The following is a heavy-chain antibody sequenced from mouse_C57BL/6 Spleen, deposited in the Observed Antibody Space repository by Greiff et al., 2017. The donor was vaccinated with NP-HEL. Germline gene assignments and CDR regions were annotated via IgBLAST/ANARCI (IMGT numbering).Heavy chain of an antibody. CDR1: GYTFTSYW. CDR2: IDPSDSYT. D-gene: IGHD1-1*01. J-gene: IGHJ1*03. CDR3: ALAVVATRVGYWYFDV. V-gene: IGHV1-69*01. Sequence: QVQLQQPGAELVMPGASVKLSCKASGYTFTSYWMHWVKQRPGQGLEWIGEIDPSDSYTNYNQKFKGKSTLTVDKSSSTAYMQLSSLTSEDSAVYYCALAVVATRVGYWYFDVWGTGTTVTVSS.